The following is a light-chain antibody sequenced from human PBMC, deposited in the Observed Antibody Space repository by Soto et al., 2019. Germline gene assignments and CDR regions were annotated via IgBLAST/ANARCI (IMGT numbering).Light chain of an antibody. CDR2: AAS. V-gene: IGKV1-39*01. J-gene: IGKJ2*01. CDR3: KQSRSNPPTT. CDR1: QSISSY. Sequence: DIQMTQSPSSLSASVGDRVTITCRASQSISSYLNWYQQKPGKAPKLLIYAASSLQSGVPSRFSGSGSGTDLTLTISSLQPDDLATYYGKQSRSNPPTTFCHGTRLEI.